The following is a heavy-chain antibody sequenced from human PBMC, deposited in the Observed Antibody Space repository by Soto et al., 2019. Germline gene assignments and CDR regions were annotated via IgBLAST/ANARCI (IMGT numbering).Heavy chain of an antibody. J-gene: IGHJ5*02. CDR2: ISSSGSTI. CDR1: GFTFSDYY. CDR3: ARDTFDDYGDYGWFDP. V-gene: IGHV3-11*01. Sequence: GGSLRLSCAASGFTFSDYYMSWIRQAPGKGLEWVSYISSSGSTIYYADSVKGRFTISRDNAKNSLYLQMNSLRAEDTAVYYCARDTFDDYGDYGWFDPWGQGTLVTVSS. D-gene: IGHD4-17*01.